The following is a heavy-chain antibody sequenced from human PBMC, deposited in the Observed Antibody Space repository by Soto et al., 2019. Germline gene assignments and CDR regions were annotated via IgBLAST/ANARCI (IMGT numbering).Heavy chain of an antibody. Sequence: GESLKISCKGSGYSFTNSWIGWVRQMPGKGLEWMGIIYPGDSDTRYSPSFQGQVTISADKSISTAYLQWSSLRASDTAMYYCARRRYSSSSGHFDYWGQGTLVTVSS. CDR1: GYSFTNSW. J-gene: IGHJ4*02. CDR3: ARRRYSSSSGHFDY. D-gene: IGHD6-6*01. CDR2: IYPGDSDT. V-gene: IGHV5-51*01.